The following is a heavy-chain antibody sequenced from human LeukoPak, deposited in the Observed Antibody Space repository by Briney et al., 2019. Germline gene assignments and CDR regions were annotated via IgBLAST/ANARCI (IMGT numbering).Heavy chain of an antibody. V-gene: IGHV3-23*01. Sequence: PGGSLRLSCAASGFTFSSYAMSWVRQAPGKGLEWVSGISGSGGTTYYADFVKGRFTISRDNSKNTLYLQMNGLRAEDTAVYYCAKVTVRSANYFDYWAQGTLVTVTS. J-gene: IGHJ4*02. CDR3: AKVTVRSANYFDY. CDR2: ISGSGGTT. CDR1: GFTFSSYA. D-gene: IGHD4-11*01.